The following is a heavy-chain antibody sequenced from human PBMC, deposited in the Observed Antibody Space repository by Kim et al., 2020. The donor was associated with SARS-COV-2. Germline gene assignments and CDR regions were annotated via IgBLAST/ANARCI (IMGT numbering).Heavy chain of an antibody. CDR2: ISYDGSNK. D-gene: IGHD5-12*01. CDR1: GFTFSSYA. V-gene: IGHV3-30*04. CDR3: AEGMATSPYYYYYGMDV. J-gene: IGHJ6*02. Sequence: GESLRLSCAASGFTFSSYAMHWVRQAPGKGLEWVAVISYDGSNKYYADSVKGRFTISRDNSKNTLYLQMNSLRAEDTAVYYCAEGMATSPYYYYYGMDVWGQGTTVTVSS.